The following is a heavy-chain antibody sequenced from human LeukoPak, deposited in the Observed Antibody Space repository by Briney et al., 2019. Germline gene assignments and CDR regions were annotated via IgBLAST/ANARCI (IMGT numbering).Heavy chain of an antibody. V-gene: IGHV4-4*07. D-gene: IGHD6-13*01. Sequence: PSETLSLTCTVSGGSISSYYWSWIRQPAGKGLEWIGRIYTSGSTYYNPSLKSRVTISVDTSKNQFSLKLSSVTAADTAVYYCASPSPGIAAAATFDYWGQGTLVTVSS. CDR2: IYTSGST. J-gene: IGHJ4*02. CDR3: ASPSPGIAAAATFDY. CDR1: GGSISSYY.